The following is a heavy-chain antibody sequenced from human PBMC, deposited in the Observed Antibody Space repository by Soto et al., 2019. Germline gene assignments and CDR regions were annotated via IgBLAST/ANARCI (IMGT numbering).Heavy chain of an antibody. Sequence: PSQTLSLTCAISGDSASSNSAAWNWIRQPPSRGLEWLGRTYYRSKWYNDYAVSVKSRITINPDTSKNQFSLKLSSVTAADTAVYYCARPGRYCISTSCYTAFDIWGQGTMVTVSS. J-gene: IGHJ3*02. CDR1: GDSASSNSAA. CDR2: TYYRSKWYN. D-gene: IGHD2-2*02. V-gene: IGHV6-1*01. CDR3: ARPGRYCISTSCYTAFDI.